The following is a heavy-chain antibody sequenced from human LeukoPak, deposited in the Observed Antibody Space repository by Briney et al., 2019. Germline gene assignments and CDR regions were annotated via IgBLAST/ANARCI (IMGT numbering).Heavy chain of an antibody. CDR2: INHSGST. Sequence: SETLCHTCAVYGGSFSGYYWNWIRQPPGKGLEWIGEINHSGSTSYNPSLKSRVTISIDTSKNQFSLKLRSVTAADTAVYYCARDPGGYSGYGRGYYFDLWSEASLVTVSS. CDR3: ARDPGGYSGYGRGYYFDL. CDR1: GGSFSGYY. D-gene: IGHD5-12*01. V-gene: IGHV4-34*01. J-gene: IGHJ4*02.